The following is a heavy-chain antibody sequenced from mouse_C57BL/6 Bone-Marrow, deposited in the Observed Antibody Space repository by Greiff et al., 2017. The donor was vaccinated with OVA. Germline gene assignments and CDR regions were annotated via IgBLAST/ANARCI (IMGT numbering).Heavy chain of an antibody. CDR2: IYPRSGNT. CDR1: GYTFTSYG. V-gene: IGHV1-81*01. J-gene: IGHJ2*01. D-gene: IGHD1-1*01. CDR3: AREDYYYGRRLYYFDY. Sequence: VQLVESGAELARPGASVKLSCKASGYTFTSYGISWVKQRTGQGLEWIGEIYPRSGNTYYNEKFKGKATLTADKSSSTAYMELRSLTSEDSAVYFCAREDYYYGRRLYYFDYWGQGTTLTVSS.